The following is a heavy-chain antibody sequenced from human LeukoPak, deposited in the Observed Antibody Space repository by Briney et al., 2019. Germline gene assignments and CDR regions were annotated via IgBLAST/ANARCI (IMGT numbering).Heavy chain of an antibody. J-gene: IGHJ3*02. CDR1: GGTFSSYA. CDR3: ARGDNVLRFLEVDAFDI. D-gene: IGHD3-3*01. Sequence: ASVKASCKASGGTFSSYAISWVRQAPGQGLEWMGGIIPIFGTANYAQKFQGRVTITADESTSTACMELSSLRSEDTAVYYCARGDNVLRFLEVDAFDIWGQGTMVTVCS. CDR2: IIPIFGTA. V-gene: IGHV1-69*13.